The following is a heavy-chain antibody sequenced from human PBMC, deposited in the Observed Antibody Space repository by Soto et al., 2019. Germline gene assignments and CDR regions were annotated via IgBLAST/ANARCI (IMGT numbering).Heavy chain of an antibody. J-gene: IGHJ4*02. Sequence: WETLSLTCAVSGDSISSGYYWAWIRQPPRKGLEWVASIYHSGTTYYNPSLTSRITMSIDTSKNQFSLRLTSVTAAETAVYYCARAGVVATVRLPFYFWGRGTLVTVSS. CDR3: ARAGVVATVRLPFYF. D-gene: IGHD5-12*01. CDR2: IYHSGTT. V-gene: IGHV4-38-2*01. CDR1: GDSISSGYY.